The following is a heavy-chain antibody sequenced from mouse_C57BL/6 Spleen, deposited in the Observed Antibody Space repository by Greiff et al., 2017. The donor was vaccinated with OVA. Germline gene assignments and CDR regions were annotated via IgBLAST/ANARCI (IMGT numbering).Heavy chain of an antibody. J-gene: IGHJ2*01. D-gene: IGHD1-1*01. V-gene: IGHV1-64*01. CDR2: IHPNSGST. CDR3: ARITTVVGHFDY. CDR1: GYTFTSYW. Sequence: VQLQQPGAELVKPGASVKLSCKASGYTFTSYWMHWVKQRPGQGLEWIGMIHPNSGSTNYNEKFKSKATLTVDKSSSTAYMQLSSLTSEDSAVYYCARITTVVGHFDYWGQGTTLTVSS.